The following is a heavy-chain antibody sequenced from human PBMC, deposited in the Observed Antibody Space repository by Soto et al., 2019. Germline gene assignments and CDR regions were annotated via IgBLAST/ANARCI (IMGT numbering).Heavy chain of an antibody. CDR2: ISYDGSNK. D-gene: IGHD1-26*01. V-gene: IGHV3-30-3*01. CDR3: ARDAPYSGSYFDYYYGMDV. CDR1: GFTFSSYA. J-gene: IGHJ6*02. Sequence: GGSLRLSCAASGFTFSSYAMHWVRQAPGKGLEWVAVISYDGSNKYYADSVKGRFTISRDNSKNTLYLQMNSLRAEDTAVYYCARDAPYSGSYFDYYYGMDVWGQGTTVTVSS.